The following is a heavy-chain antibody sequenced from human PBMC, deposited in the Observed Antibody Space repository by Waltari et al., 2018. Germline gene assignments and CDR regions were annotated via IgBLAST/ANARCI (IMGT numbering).Heavy chain of an antibody. CDR3: ASQGYYYDSSGYVF. Sequence: EVQLLESGGGLVQPGGSLRLSCAASGFTFSSYAMSWVRQAPGKGLEWVSAISGSGGSTYYADSVKGRFTVSRDKSKNTLYLQMNSLRAEDTAVYYCASQGYYYDSSGYVFWGQGTLVTVSS. V-gene: IGHV3-23*01. D-gene: IGHD3-22*01. CDR2: ISGSGGST. CDR1: GFTFSSYA. J-gene: IGHJ4*02.